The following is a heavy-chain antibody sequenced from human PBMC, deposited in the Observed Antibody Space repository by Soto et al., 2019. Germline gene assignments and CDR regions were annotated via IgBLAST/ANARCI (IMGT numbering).Heavy chain of an antibody. V-gene: IGHV4-30-4*01. J-gene: IGHJ6*02. CDR3: GRHLFSDV. CDR2: IYYSGST. D-gene: IGHD2-21*01. Sequence: SETLSLTCTVSGGSIISGDYYWSLIRQPPGKGLEWIGYIYYSGSTYYNPSLKSRVTISVDTSKNQFSLKLSSVTAADTAVYYCGRHLFSDVWGQGTTVTVSS. CDR1: GGSIISGDYY.